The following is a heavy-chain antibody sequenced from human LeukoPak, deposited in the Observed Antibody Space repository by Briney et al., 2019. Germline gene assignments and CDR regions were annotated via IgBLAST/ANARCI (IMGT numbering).Heavy chain of an antibody. CDR1: GYTLTELS. J-gene: IGHJ3*02. CDR3: ATVRVWASRVDAFDI. CDR2: FDPEDGET. V-gene: IGHV1-24*01. D-gene: IGHD3-16*01. Sequence: VASVTVSCKVSGYTLTELSMHWVRQAPGKGLEWMGGFDPEDGETIYAQKFQGRVTMTEDTSTDTAYMELRSLRSEDTAVYYCATVRVWASRVDAFDIWGQGTMVTVSS.